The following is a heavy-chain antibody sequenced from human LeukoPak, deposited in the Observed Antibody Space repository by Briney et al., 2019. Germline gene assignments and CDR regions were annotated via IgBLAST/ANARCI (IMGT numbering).Heavy chain of an antibody. D-gene: IGHD3-16*02. CDR2: LKRKTDGGTT. V-gene: IGHV3-15*01. CDR1: GFTFSSYE. CDR3: TTVRVSDYIWGTYRYSYFDS. J-gene: IGHJ4*02. Sequence: GGSLRLSCAASGFTFSSYEMNWVRQAPGRGLEWVGRLKRKTDGGTTDYAAPVKGRFTMSRDNSKNTLYLQMNSLKTEDTAVYYCTTVRVSDYIWGTYRYSYFDSWGQGTLVTVSS.